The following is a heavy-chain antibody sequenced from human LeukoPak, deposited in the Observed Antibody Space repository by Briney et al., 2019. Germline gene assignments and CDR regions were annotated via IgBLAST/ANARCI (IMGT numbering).Heavy chain of an antibody. D-gene: IGHD4-11*01. Sequence: GASVKVSCKASGYTFTSYGISWVRQAPGQGLEWMGWISAYNGNTNYAQKLQGRVTMTTDTSTSTAYMELRSLRSDDTAVYYCAREEAVYSNHYYYYYYGMDVWGQGTTVTVSS. V-gene: IGHV1-18*01. J-gene: IGHJ6*02. CDR1: GYTFTSYG. CDR3: AREEAVYSNHYYYYYYGMDV. CDR2: ISAYNGNT.